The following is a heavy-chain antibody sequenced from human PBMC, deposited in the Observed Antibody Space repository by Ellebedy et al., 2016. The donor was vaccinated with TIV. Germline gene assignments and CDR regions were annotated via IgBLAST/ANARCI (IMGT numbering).Heavy chain of an antibody. V-gene: IGHV1-69*06. CDR3: ATNRRYYYGSGSLGF. D-gene: IGHD3-10*01. Sequence: ASVKVSCKASGGTFSSYGISWVRQAPGQGLEWMGGIIPIFGTANNAQKFQGRVTITADKSTSTAYMELSRLRSDDTAVYYCATNRRYYYGSGSLGFWGQGTLVTVSS. J-gene: IGHJ4*02. CDR1: GGTFSSYG. CDR2: IIPIFGTA.